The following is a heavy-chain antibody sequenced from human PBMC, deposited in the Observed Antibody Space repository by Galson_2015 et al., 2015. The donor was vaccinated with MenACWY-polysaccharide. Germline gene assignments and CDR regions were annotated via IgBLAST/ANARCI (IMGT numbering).Heavy chain of an antibody. Sequence: SLRLSCAASGFTLSTYWMHWVRQGPGKGLVWVSRINGDGSATSYADSVKGRFTISRDNTKNTLYLEMNSLRAEVTAVYYCARAGGKYCSGAGCNLNWFDPWGQGTLVTVSS. J-gene: IGHJ5*02. D-gene: IGHD2-15*01. CDR2: INGDGSAT. CDR1: GFTLSTYW. CDR3: ARAGGKYCSGAGCNLNWFDP. V-gene: IGHV3-74*01.